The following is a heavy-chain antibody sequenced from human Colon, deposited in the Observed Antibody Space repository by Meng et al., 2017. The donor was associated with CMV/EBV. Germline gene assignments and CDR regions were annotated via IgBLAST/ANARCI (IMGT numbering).Heavy chain of an antibody. D-gene: IGHD2-2*01. V-gene: IGHV1-69*02. Sequence: SVKVSCKASGGTFSSYTISWVRQALGQGLEWMGRIIPILGIANYAQKFQGRVTITADKSTSTAYMELSSLRSEDTAVYYCARGPRGCSSTSCYYYYGMDVWGQGTTVTVSS. CDR3: ARGPRGCSSTSCYYYYGMDV. CDR2: IIPILGIA. CDR1: GGTFSSYT. J-gene: IGHJ6*02.